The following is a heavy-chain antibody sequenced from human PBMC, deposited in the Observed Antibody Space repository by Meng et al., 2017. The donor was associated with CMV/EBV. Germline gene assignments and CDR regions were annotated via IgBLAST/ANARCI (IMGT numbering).Heavy chain of an antibody. D-gene: IGHD2-21*01. CDR3: AKPTYCGGDCYWALFDY. J-gene: IGHJ4*02. CDR1: GFTFSDYY. CDR2: ISGSGGST. Sequence: LSLTCAASGFTFSDYYMSWIRQAPGKGLEWVSAISGSGGSTYYADSVKGRFTISRDNSKNTLYLQMNSLRAEDTAVYYCAKPTYCGGDCYWALFDYWGQGTLVTVSS. V-gene: IGHV3-23*01.